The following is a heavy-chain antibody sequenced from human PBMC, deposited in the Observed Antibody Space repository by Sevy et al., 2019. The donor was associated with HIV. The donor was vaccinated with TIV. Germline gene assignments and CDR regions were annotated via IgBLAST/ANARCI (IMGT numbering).Heavy chain of an antibody. CDR3: ARDIHYNLLIGFDN. CDR1: GVSISGHS. V-gene: IGHV4-59*11. J-gene: IGHJ4*02. CDR2: IYKGNT. Sequence: SETLSLTCAVSGVSISGHSWSWIRQPPGKGLEWIGYIYKGNTNYNSSLKSRVTISVDSPKNQFSLKLTSVTAADTAMYYCARDIHYNLLIGFDNWGQGTLVTVSS. D-gene: IGHD3-9*01.